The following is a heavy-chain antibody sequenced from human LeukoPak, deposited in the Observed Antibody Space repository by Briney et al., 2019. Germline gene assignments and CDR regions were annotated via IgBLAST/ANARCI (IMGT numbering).Heavy chain of an antibody. V-gene: IGHV3-23*01. CDR3: ASDYGSGSYPYDAFDI. Sequence: GGSLRLSCAASGFTFSSYAMSWVRQAPRKGLEWVSAISGSGGSTYYADSVKGRFTISRDNSKNTLYLQMNSLRAEDTAVYYCASDYGSGSYPYDAFDIWGQGTMVTVSS. J-gene: IGHJ3*02. D-gene: IGHD3-10*01. CDR1: GFTFSSYA. CDR2: ISGSGGST.